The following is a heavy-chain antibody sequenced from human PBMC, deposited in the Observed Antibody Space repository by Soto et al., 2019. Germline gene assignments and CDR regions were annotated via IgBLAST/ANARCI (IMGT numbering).Heavy chain of an antibody. J-gene: IGHJ4*02. CDR1: GFTFSAYA. CDR3: AKDFGYRIAGLGTSEFDH. V-gene: IGHV3-23*01. Sequence: VGSLRLSCAASGFTFSAYAMCWVRQAPGKGLEWVSLISGSGGSTYYADSVKGRFTISRDNSKNTLFLQVHSLRAEDTAIYYCAKDFGYRIAGLGTSEFDHWGQGRMFAVAS. CDR2: ISGSGGST. D-gene: IGHD2-21*01.